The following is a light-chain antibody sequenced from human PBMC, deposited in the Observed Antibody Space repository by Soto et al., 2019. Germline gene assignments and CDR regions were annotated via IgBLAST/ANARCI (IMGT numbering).Light chain of an antibody. Sequence: DIQMTQSPSTLSASVGDSVTITCRASQRINSWLAWYQQKPGKAPNLLIYKASTLQSGVPSRFSGSGSGTEFTLTISSLQSDDFATYYCQQYDSYPWTFGQGTTVEIK. CDR3: QQYDSYPWT. CDR1: QRINSW. J-gene: IGKJ1*01. V-gene: IGKV1-5*03. CDR2: KAS.